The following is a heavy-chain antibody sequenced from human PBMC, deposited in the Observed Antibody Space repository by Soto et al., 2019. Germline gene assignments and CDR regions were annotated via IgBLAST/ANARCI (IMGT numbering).Heavy chain of an antibody. Sequence: GGSLRLSCAASGFTFSSYGMQWVRQAPGKGLEWVAVIWYDGSNKYYADSVKGRFAISRDNSKNTLYLQMKSLRAEDTAVYYCARGNYYDSSGYYDYWGQGTLVTVSS. CDR3: ARGNYYDSSGYYDY. D-gene: IGHD3-22*01. CDR1: GFTFSSYG. V-gene: IGHV3-33*01. CDR2: IWYDGSNK. J-gene: IGHJ4*02.